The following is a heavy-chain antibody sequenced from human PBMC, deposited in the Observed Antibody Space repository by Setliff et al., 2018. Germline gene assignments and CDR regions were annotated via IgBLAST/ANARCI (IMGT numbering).Heavy chain of an antibody. J-gene: IGHJ4*02. CDR2: ISGSAQTT. CDR3: AKRGPYCSGGTCHYYFDY. V-gene: IGHV3-23*01. CDR1: GFTFSSYG. D-gene: IGHD2-15*01. Sequence: AGGSLRLSCAASGFTFSSYGMHWFRQAPGKGLEWVSMISGSAQTTYYADSVKGRFTITRDNSKNTVYLEMNSLRAEDTAVYYCAKRGPYCSGGTCHYYFDYWGQGTLVTVSS.